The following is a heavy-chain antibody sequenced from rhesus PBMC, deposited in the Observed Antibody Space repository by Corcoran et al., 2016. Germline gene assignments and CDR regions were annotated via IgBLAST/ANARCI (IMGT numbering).Heavy chain of an antibody. CDR2: IHDSNRNS. CDR3: ARHLGSSYGWRFDV. V-gene: IGHV4-93*02. J-gene: IGHJ5-1*01. CDR1: GGSISSSNW. D-gene: IGHD6-43*01. Sequence: QVQLQESGPAVVKPSETLSLTYAVSGGSISSSNWWDWIRQSPGQGLEWIGGIHDSNRNSVYSPSHKGRVPRSIDTSQNQFSLKRSYVTAADPAVYFCARHLGSSYGWRFDVWGAGVLVTVSS.